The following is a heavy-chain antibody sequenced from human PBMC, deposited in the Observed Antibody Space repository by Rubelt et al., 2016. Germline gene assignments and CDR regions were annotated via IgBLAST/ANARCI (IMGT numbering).Heavy chain of an antibody. CDR3: ARDFLEWSDAFDI. D-gene: IGHD3-3*01. Sequence: QVQLVQSGAEVKKPGASVKVSCKASGYTFTGYYMHWVRQAPGQGLEWMGWIIPIFGTANYAQKCQGRVTITADESTSTAYMELSSLRSEDTAVYYCARDFLEWSDAFDIWGQGTMVTVSS. J-gene: IGHJ3*02. CDR2: IIPIFGTA. V-gene: IGHV1-69*01. CDR1: GYTFTGYY.